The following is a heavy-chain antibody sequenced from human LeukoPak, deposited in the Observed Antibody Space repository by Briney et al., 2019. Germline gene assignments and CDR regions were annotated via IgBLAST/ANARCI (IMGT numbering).Heavy chain of an antibody. D-gene: IGHD4-17*01. CDR3: ARRDYDEGGDY. CDR2: IYPGGSDT. CDR1: GYSFTKYW. J-gene: IGHJ4*02. V-gene: IGHV5-51*01. Sequence: GESLKISCKGSGYSFTKYWIGWVRQMPGKGLEWMGIIYPGGSDTRYSPSFQAQVTISADRSISTAYLQWSSLKASDTAMYYCARRDYDEGGDYWGQGTLVTVSS.